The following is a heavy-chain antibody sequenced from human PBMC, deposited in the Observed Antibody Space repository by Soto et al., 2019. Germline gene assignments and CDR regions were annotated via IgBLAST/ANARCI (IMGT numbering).Heavy chain of an antibody. V-gene: IGHV4-59*01. J-gene: IGHJ5*02. CDR2: IYHSGST. D-gene: IGHD3-3*01. CDR1: GGSIISYY. CDR3: ARDEVDFWSSNNWFDP. Sequence: SETLSLTCTVSGGSIISYYWSWIRQPPGKGLEWIGYIYHSGSTKYNPSLKGRVTMSVDTSKNQFSLQLSSVTAADTAVYYCARDEVDFWSSNNWFDPWGQGALVTVSS.